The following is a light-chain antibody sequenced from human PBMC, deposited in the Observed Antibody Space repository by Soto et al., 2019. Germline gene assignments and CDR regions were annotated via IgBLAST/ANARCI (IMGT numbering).Light chain of an antibody. CDR2: EVR. J-gene: IGLJ1*01. CDR3: SSYTTSRLYV. CDR1: PNDIGTYDY. V-gene: IGLV2-14*01. Sequence: QSALTQPTSVSGSPGQSIAISCTGNPNDIGTYDYVSWYQLHPGKAPRLLIFEVRNRPPGISNRFSGSKSGHTASLTISGLQSEDEADYYCSSYTTSRLYVFGPGTKLTVL.